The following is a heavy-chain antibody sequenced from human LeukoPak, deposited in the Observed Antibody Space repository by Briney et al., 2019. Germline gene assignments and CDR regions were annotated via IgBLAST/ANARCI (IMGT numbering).Heavy chain of an antibody. D-gene: IGHD5-12*01. CDR3: AKVRPVATIRGYFDY. CDR1: GFTFNSYA. V-gene: IGHV3-23*01. CDR2: ISGSGGST. J-gene: IGHJ4*02. Sequence: GGSLRLSCAASGFTFNSYAMTWVRQAPGKGLEWVSAISGSGGSTYYADSVKGRFTISRDNSKNTLYLQMNSLRAEDTAVYYCAKVRPVATIRGYFDYWGQGTLVAVSS.